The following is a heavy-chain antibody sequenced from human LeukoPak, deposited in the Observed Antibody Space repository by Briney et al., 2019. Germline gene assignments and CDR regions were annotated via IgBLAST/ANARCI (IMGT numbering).Heavy chain of an antibody. CDR3: ARRTIVALYFDY. J-gene: IGHJ4*02. Sequence: PSETLSLTCTVSGGSISSYYWNWIRQPPGKGLEWIGYIYYSGITNYNPSLKSRVTISVDTSKSQFSLKLSSVTAADTAVYYCARRTIVALYFDYWGQGTLVTVSS. CDR1: GGSISSYY. D-gene: IGHD5-12*01. CDR2: IYYSGIT. V-gene: IGHV4-59*08.